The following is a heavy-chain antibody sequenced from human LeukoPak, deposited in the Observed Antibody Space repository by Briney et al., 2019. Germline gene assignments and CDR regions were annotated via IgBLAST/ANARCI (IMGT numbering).Heavy chain of an antibody. CDR3: ASQGHHGKIVGTTLSYFYMDI. D-gene: IGHD1-26*01. V-gene: IGHV4-34*01. J-gene: IGHJ6*03. Sequence: SETLSLTCAVYGGSFSGYYWSWIRQPPGKGLEWIGEINHSGSTNYNPSLKSRVTISVDTSKNQFSLKLSSVTAADTAFYYCASQGHHGKIVGTTLSYFYMDIWGKGTTVTVSS. CDR2: INHSGST. CDR1: GGSFSGYY.